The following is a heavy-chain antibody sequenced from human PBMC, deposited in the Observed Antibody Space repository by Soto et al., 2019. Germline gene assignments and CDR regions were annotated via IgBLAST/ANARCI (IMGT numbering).Heavy chain of an antibody. J-gene: IGHJ6*02. Sequence: QVQLVQSGAEVKKPGSSVKVSCKVSGGTFSSHSINWVRQDPGQGPEWMGGIIPIFGTENYAQKFQGRVTITADESTSTAYMELRSLTPEDTPLYYCSTSVYCSTTRCYYYYGLDVWGQGATVIVSS. CDR2: IIPIFGTE. CDR1: GGTFSSHS. D-gene: IGHD2-2*01. CDR3: STSVYCSTTRCYYYYGLDV. V-gene: IGHV1-69*01.